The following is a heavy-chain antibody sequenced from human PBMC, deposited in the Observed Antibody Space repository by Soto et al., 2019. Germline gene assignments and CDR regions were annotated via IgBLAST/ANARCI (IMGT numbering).Heavy chain of an antibody. CDR2: ISGGGGDT. CDR3: AKSLFGGPDI. D-gene: IGHD2-15*01. Sequence: GFPRLSCAASRFTFSTYAMSWVRQAPGKGLEWVSGISGGGGDTSYADSVRGRFTCSRDNSKNTLYLQMNSLRAEDTALYYCAKSLFGGPDIWGQGTMVTVSS. CDR1: RFTFSTYA. V-gene: IGHV3-23*01. J-gene: IGHJ3*02.